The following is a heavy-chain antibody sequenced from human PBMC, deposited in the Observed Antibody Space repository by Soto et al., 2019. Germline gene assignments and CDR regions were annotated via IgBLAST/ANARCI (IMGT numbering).Heavy chain of an antibody. CDR1: GDSVSSNSAA. V-gene: IGHV6-1*01. CDR3: AKGYPPIVVVPAAIDNWFDP. CDR2: TYYRSKWYN. J-gene: IGHJ5*02. Sequence: SQTLSLTCVISGDSVSSNSAAWNWIRQSPSRGLEWLGRTYYRSKWYNDYAVSVKSRITINPDTSKNQFSLQLNSVTPEDTAVYYCAKGYPPIVVVPAAIDNWFDPWGQGTLVTV. D-gene: IGHD2-2*02.